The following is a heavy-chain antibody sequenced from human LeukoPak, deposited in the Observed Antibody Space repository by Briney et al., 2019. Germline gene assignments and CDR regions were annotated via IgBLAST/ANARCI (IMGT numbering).Heavy chain of an antibody. CDR2: ISGSGGST. Sequence: GGSLRLSCAASGFTLSSYAMSWVRQAPGKGLEWVSAISGSGGSTYYADSVKGRFTISRDNSKNTLYLQMNSLRAEDTAVYYCARDRLGAMLFFDSWGQGTLVTVSS. D-gene: IGHD3-16*01. V-gene: IGHV3-23*01. CDR3: ARDRLGAMLFFDS. J-gene: IGHJ4*02. CDR1: GFTLSSYA.